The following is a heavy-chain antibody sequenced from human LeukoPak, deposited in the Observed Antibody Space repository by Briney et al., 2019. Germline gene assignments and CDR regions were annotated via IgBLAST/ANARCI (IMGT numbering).Heavy chain of an antibody. J-gene: IGHJ4*02. CDR3: ARGPEGYYDYVFDY. Sequence: SETLSLTCTVSGYSISSGYYWGWIRQPPGKGLEWIGSIYHSGSTYYNPSLQGRVTISVDTSKNQFSLKLSSVTAADTAVYYCARGPEGYYDYVFDYWGQGTLVTVSS. CDR1: GYSISSGYY. V-gene: IGHV4-38-2*02. CDR2: IYHSGST. D-gene: IGHD3-16*01.